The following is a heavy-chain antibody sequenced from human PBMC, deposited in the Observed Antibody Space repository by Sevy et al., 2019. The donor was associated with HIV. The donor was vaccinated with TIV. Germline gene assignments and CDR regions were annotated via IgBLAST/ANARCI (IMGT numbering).Heavy chain of an antibody. CDR1: GGSISNNNYY. Sequence: SETLSLTCTVSGGSISNNNYYWVWIRQPPGKGLEWIGSIYYNGRTYYNPSLKSRVTIYVDTSKNQLSLRRTSVTAADTAVYYCARLTMFGDLTENWFDPWGQGTLVTVSS. V-gene: IGHV4-39*01. J-gene: IGHJ5*02. D-gene: IGHD3-3*01. CDR2: IYYNGRT. CDR3: ARLTMFGDLTENWFDP.